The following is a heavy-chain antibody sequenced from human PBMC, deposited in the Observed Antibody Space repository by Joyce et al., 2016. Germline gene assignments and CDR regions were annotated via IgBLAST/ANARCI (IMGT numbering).Heavy chain of an antibody. CDR2: ISRDNTYI. CDR3: ARDVLTTVTKAYGY. D-gene: IGHD4-11*01. J-gene: IGHJ4*02. Sequence: EVQLGESGGGLVKPGESLRLSCTASGFIFSSYSMTWVRQAPGKGLALVSSISRDNTYIFHADSVKGRFTISRDNARNSLYLQMNSLRAEDTAVYYCARDVLTTVTKAYGYWGQGTLVAVSS. CDR1: GFIFSSYS. V-gene: IGHV3-21*01.